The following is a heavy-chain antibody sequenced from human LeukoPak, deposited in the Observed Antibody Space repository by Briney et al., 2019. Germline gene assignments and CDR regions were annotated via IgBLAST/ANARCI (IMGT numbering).Heavy chain of an antibody. J-gene: IGHJ4*02. CDR3: AKPLYSSGWYVVDY. D-gene: IGHD6-19*01. Sequence: GGSLRLSCAASGFTFSSYAMSWVRQAPGKGLEWVSAISGSGGSTYYADSVKGRFTISRDNSKDTLYLQMNSLRAEDTAVYYCAKPLYSSGWYVVDYWGQGTLVTVSS. CDR2: ISGSGGST. CDR1: GFTFSSYA. V-gene: IGHV3-23*01.